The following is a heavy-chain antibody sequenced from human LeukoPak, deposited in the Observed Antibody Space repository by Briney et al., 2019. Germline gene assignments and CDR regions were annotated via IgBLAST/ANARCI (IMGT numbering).Heavy chain of an antibody. CDR1: GFTFSDHY. Sequence: GGSLRLSCAASGFTFSDHYMDWVRQAPGKGLEWVGRTRNKAHSYTTEYAASVKGRFTISRDDSKNSLYLQMNSLKTEDTAVYYCARGTTYSYDSSGYYRWRMDVWGQATTVTV. V-gene: IGHV3-72*01. CDR3: ARGTTYSYDSSGYYRWRMDV. CDR2: TRNKAHSYTT. J-gene: IGHJ6*02. D-gene: IGHD3-22*01.